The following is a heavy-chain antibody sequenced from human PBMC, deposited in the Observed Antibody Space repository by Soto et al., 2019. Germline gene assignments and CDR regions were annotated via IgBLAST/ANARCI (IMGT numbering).Heavy chain of an antibody. Sequence: EVQLVESGGGLVKPGGSLRLSCAASGFTFSSYSMNWVRQAPGKGLEWVSSISSSSSYIYYADSVKGRFTISRDNAKNSLYLQMNSLRAEDTAVYYCARRNQCLVNYYYMDVWGKGTTVTVSS. J-gene: IGHJ6*03. V-gene: IGHV3-21*01. CDR2: ISSSSSYI. CDR3: ARRNQCLVNYYYMDV. CDR1: GFTFSSYS. D-gene: IGHD6-19*01.